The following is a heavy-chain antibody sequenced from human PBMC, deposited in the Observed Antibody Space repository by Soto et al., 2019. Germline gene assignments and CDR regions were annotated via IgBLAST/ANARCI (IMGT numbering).Heavy chain of an antibody. J-gene: IGHJ4*02. CDR3: AKDWNHVAVYYFDY. CDR1: GFTFSSYG. CDR2: ISYDGSNK. D-gene: IGHD1-1*01. V-gene: IGHV3-30*18. Sequence: GGSLRLSCAASGFTFSSYGMHWVRQAPGKGLEWVAVISYDGSNKYYADSVKGRFTISRDNSKNTLYLQMNSLRAEDTAVYYCAKDWNHVAVYYFDYWGQGTLVTVSS.